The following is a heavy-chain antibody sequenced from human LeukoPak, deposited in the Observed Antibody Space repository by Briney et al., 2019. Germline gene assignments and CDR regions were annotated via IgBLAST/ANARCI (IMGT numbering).Heavy chain of an antibody. CDR2: IYYSGST. V-gene: IGHV4-30-4*01. CDR1: GGSISSGDYY. CDR3: ARYYDSSQGIDY. J-gene: IGHJ4*02. D-gene: IGHD3-22*01. Sequence: SETLSLTCTVSGGSISSGDYYWSWIRQPPGKGLEWIGYIYYSGSTYYNPSLESRVTISVDTSKNQFSLKLSSVTAADTAVYYCARYYDSSQGIDYWGQGTLVTVSS.